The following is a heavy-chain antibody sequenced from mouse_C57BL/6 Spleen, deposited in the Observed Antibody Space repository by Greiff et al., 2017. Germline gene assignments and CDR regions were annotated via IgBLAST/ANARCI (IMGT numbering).Heavy chain of an antibody. J-gene: IGHJ4*01. D-gene: IGHD1-1*01. V-gene: IGHV1-61*01. Sequence: QVQLQQPGAELVRPGSSVKLSCKASGYTFTGYWMDWVKQRPGQGLEWIGNIYPSDSETHYNQKFKDKATLTVDKSSSTAYMQLSSLTSEDSAVYYCASHYGSSLYAMDYWGQGTSVTVSS. CDR2: IYPSDSET. CDR3: ASHYGSSLYAMDY. CDR1: GYTFTGYW.